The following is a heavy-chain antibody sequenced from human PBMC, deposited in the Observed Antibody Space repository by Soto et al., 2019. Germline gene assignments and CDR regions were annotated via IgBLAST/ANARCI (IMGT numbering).Heavy chain of an antibody. Sequence: PGGSLRLSCAASGYTFNDNYISWSRQAPGKGLEWVSYISSSGSIIYYADSVKGRFTISRDNAKNSLYLQMNSLRAEDTAVYYFSRDLGYYESGGYFDYWGQGALVTVSS. D-gene: IGHD3-22*01. CDR1: GYTFNDNY. CDR2: ISSSGSII. CDR3: SRDLGYYESGGYFDY. J-gene: IGHJ4*02. V-gene: IGHV3-11*01.